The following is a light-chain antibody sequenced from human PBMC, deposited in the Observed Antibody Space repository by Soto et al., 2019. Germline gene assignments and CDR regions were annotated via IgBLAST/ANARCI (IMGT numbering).Light chain of an antibody. V-gene: IGKV1-39*01. CDR1: QSIRNF. Sequence: DIQMTQSPSSLSASVGDRVTITCRASQSIRNFLNWYQQKPGKAPELLMYAASSLQSGVPSRFSGSGSGTDFTLTVNSLQPEDFATYYCQQSFSTLITFGGGTKVDIK. CDR3: QQSFSTLIT. CDR2: AAS. J-gene: IGKJ4*01.